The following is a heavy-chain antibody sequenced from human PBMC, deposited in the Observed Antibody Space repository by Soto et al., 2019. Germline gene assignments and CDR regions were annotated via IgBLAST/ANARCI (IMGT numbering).Heavy chain of an antibody. V-gene: IGHV3-33*01. D-gene: IGHD5-12*01. CDR2: IWYDGSNK. Sequence: QVQLVESGGGVVQPGRSLRLSCAASGFTFSSYGMHWVRQAPGKGLEWVAVIWYDGSNKYYADSVKGRFTISRDNSKNTSYLQMDSLGAEDTAVNYRARDGAPIVGTILYYFDYWGQGTLVTVSS. CDR1: GFTFSSYG. J-gene: IGHJ4*02. CDR3: ARDGAPIVGTILYYFDY.